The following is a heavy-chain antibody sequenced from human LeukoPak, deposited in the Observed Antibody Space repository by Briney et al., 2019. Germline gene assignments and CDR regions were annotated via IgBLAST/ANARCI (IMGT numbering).Heavy chain of an antibody. J-gene: IGHJ4*02. V-gene: IGHV1-46*01. Sequence: ASVTVSFTASGYTFTIYYMHWVRQAPGQGLEWMGIINPSGGSTSYSQKFQGRVTMTRDMSTSTVYMELSSLRSEDTAVYYCARDLRDEDYFDYWGQGTLVTVSS. CDR3: ARDLRDEDYFDY. CDR1: GYTFTIYY. CDR2: INPSGGST.